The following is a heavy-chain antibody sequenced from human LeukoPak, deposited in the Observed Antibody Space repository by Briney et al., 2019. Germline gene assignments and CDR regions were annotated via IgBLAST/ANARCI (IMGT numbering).Heavy chain of an antibody. J-gene: IGHJ5*02. Sequence: GGSLRLSCAASGFTFSSYAMSWVRQAPGKGLEWVSAISGSGGSTYYADSVKGRFTISRDNSKNTLYLQMNSLRAEDTAVYYCARGGDPMVRGVINWFDPWGQGTLVTVSS. CDR1: GFTFSSYA. D-gene: IGHD3-10*01. CDR3: ARGGDPMVRGVINWFDP. V-gene: IGHV3-23*01. CDR2: ISGSGGST.